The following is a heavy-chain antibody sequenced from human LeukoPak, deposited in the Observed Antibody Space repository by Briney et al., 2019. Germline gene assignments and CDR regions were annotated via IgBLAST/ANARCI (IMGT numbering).Heavy chain of an antibody. CDR3: ARASSSWTFDY. V-gene: IGHV4-59*01. CDR2: IYYSGTT. CDR1: GGSISSYY. J-gene: IGHJ4*02. Sequence: PSETLSLTCTVSGGSISSYYWSWIRQPPGKGLEWIGYIYYSGTTNYNPSLNSRVTLSVDTSKNQFSLKLSSVTAADTAVYYCARASSSWTFDYWGQGTLVTVSS. D-gene: IGHD6-13*01.